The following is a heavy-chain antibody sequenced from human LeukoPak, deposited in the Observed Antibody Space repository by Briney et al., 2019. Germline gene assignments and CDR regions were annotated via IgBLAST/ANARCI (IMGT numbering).Heavy chain of an antibody. D-gene: IGHD3-16*01. CDR3: ARGSARYYIWVSYGDY. CDR1: GGSFSGYY. CDR2: INHSGRT. Sequence: SETLSLTCAVYGGSFSGYYWSWIRQPPGKGLEWIGEINHSGRTNYNPSLKSRVTISVDTSKNQFSLKLSSVTAADTAVYYCARGSARYYIWVSYGDYWGQGTLVTVSS. V-gene: IGHV4-34*01. J-gene: IGHJ4*02.